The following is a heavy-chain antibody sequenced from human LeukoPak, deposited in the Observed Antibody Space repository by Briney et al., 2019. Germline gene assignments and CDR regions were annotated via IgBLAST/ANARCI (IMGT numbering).Heavy chain of an antibody. CDR1: GFSLSTYG. V-gene: IGHV3-33*05. D-gene: IGHD3-22*01. CDR3: ASGSLGHNYDSSGYEY. CDR2: IKYDGIQE. J-gene: IGHJ4*02. Sequence: PGRSLRLSCAASGFSLSTYGMNWVRQAPGKGLEWVGGIKYDGIQEFYADSVKGRFTVSKDTFKNTLHLQMNSLRAEDTAVYYCASGSLGHNYDSSGYEYWGQGALVTVSS.